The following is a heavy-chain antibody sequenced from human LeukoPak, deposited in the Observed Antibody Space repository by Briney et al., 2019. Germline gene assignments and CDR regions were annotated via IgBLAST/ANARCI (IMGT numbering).Heavy chain of an antibody. D-gene: IGHD2-21*02. CDR1: GYTFTGYY. Sequence: ASVKVSCKASGYTFTGYYMHWVRQAPGQGLEWMGWINPNSGGTNYAQKFQGRVTMTRDTSISTAYMELSRLRSDDTAVYYCARSQDCGGDCYINLDYWGQGTLVTVSS. CDR2: INPNSGGT. V-gene: IGHV1-2*02. CDR3: ARSQDCGGDCYINLDY. J-gene: IGHJ4*02.